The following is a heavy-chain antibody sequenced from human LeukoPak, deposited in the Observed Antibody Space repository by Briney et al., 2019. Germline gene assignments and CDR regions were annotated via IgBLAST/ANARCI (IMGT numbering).Heavy chain of an antibody. D-gene: IGHD1-1*01. J-gene: IGHJ4*02. V-gene: IGHV3-7*01. CDR1: GFTFASSW. CDR3: TRISINEPEDS. Sequence: GGSLSLSCAASGFTFASSWMNWIRQAPGKGLEWVANINEDGSAKYYVDSVKGRFTISRDDTKNSVFLQMNSLRDEDTAVYYCTRISINEPEDSWGQGTLVTVSS. CDR2: INEDGSAK.